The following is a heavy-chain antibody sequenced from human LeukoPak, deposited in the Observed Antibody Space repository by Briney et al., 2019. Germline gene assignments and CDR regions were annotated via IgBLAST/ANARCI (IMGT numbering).Heavy chain of an antibody. CDR2: ISYDGSNK. CDR1: GFTFSSYA. V-gene: IGHV3-30-3*01. D-gene: IGHD2-2*01. J-gene: IGHJ4*02. Sequence: PGRSLRLSCAASGFTFSSYAMHWARQAPGKGLEWVAVISYDGSNKYYADSVKGRFTISRDNSKNTLYLQMNSLRAEDTAVYYCARDLRRYCSSTSCYVLDYWGQGTLVTVSS. CDR3: ARDLRRYCSSTSCYVLDY.